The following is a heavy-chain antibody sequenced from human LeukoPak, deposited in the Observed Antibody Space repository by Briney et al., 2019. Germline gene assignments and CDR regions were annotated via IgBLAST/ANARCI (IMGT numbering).Heavy chain of an antibody. CDR2: IHSGGST. CDR1: GDSIINNY. V-gene: IGHV4-4*07. Sequence: PSETLSLTCSVSGDSIINNYWSWIRQPAGKGLEWIGRIHSGGSTDYNPSLKTRVTMSMDTSKSQFSLRLSSVTAADTAVYYCARDRPPFDFVVWGQRTPVTVSS. D-gene: IGHD3-3*01. J-gene: IGHJ6*02. CDR3: ARDRPPFDFVV.